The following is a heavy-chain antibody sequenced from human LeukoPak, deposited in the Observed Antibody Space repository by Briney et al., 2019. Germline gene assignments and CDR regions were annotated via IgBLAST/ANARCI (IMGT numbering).Heavy chain of an antibody. V-gene: IGHV3-33*01. CDR2: IWYDGSNK. J-gene: IGHJ5*02. CDR3: ATDRSSSWFEH. D-gene: IGHD6-13*01. Sequence: GRSLRLSCAASGLTFRNYGMQWVRQAPGKGLEWVAGIWYDGSNKYYVGSVKGRFSISRDNSKNTLYLQMNSLRDEDSAVYHCATDRSSSWFEHWGQGTLVTVSS. CDR1: GLTFRNYG.